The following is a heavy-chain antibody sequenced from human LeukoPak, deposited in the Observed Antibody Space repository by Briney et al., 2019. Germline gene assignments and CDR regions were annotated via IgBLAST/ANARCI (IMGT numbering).Heavy chain of an antibody. D-gene: IGHD2-2*01. CDR3: ARAVGVVVPVAPFDY. CDR2: IIPIFGTA. CDR1: GGTFSSYA. V-gene: IGHV1-69*13. J-gene: IGHJ4*02. Sequence: SVTVSCKASGGTFSSYAISWVRQAPGQGLEWMGGIIPIFGTANYAQKFQGRVTITADESTSTAYMELSSLRSEDTAVYYCARAVGVVVPVAPFDYWGQGTLVTVSS.